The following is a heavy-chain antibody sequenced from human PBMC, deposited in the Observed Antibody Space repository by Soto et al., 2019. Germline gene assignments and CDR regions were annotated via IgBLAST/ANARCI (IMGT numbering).Heavy chain of an antibody. CDR2: INSDGSST. CDR1: GFTFSSYW. CDR3: ARPRVRYYYDSSGYYWDAFDI. D-gene: IGHD3-22*01. J-gene: IGHJ3*02. Sequence: PGGSLRLSCAASGFTFSSYWMHWGRQAPGKGLVWVSRINSDGSSTSYADSVKGRFTISRDNAKNTLYLQMNSLRAEDTAVYYCARPRVRYYYDSSGYYWDAFDIWGQGTMVTVSS. V-gene: IGHV3-74*01.